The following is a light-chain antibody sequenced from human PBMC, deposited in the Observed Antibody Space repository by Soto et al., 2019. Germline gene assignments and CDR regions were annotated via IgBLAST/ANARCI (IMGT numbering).Light chain of an antibody. J-gene: IGKJ2*01. CDR1: QSVLYSSNNKNY. Sequence: DIVMTQSPDSLAVSLGERANINCKSSQSVLYSSNNKNYVAWYQQKPGQPPKLLIYWASTRESGVPDRFSGSGSGTEFTLTISSLQAEDVAVYYCQQYYSTPPYTFGQGTKLEIK. V-gene: IGKV4-1*01. CDR2: WAS. CDR3: QQYYSTPPYT.